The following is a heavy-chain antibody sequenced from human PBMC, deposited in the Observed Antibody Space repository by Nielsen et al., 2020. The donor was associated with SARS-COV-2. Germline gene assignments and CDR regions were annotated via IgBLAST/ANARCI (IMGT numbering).Heavy chain of an antibody. CDR1: GFTFDDYA. CDR3: ARDPYYYGSGSYSYYFDY. V-gene: IGHV3-9*01. D-gene: IGHD3-10*01. J-gene: IGHJ4*02. CDR2: ISWNSGSI. Sequence: SLKISCAASGFTFDDYAMHWVRQAPGKGLEWVSGISWNSGSIGYADSVKGRFTISRDNAKNSLYLQMNSLRAEDTAVYYCARDPYYYGSGSYSYYFDYWGQGTLVTVSS.